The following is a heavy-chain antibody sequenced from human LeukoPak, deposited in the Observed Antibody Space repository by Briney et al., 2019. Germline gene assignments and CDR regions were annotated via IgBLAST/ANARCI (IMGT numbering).Heavy chain of an antibody. J-gene: IGHJ4*02. V-gene: IGHV4-59*01. Sequence: SETLSLTCTVSGGSISSYYWSWIRQPPGKGLEWIGNIYDRGSTKYNPSLKSRVTISVNTSKNQFSLRLSSVTAADTAVYYCARGRTFDNWGQGTLVTVSS. CDR2: IYDRGST. CDR3: ARGRTFDN. CDR1: GGSISSYY.